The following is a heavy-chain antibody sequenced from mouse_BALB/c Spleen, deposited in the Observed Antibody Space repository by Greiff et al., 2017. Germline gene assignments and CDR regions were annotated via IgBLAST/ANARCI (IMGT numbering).Heavy chain of an antibody. CDR1: GFTFSSYG. D-gene: IGHD1-1*01. CDR3: ALLYYYGTAMDY. J-gene: IGHJ4*01. V-gene: IGHV5-6-3*01. Sequence: VQLKESGGGLVQPGGSLKLSCAASGFTFSSYGMSWVRQTPDKRLELVATINSNGGSTYYPDSVKGRFTISRDNAKNTLYLQMSSLKSEDTAMYYCALLYYYGTAMDYWGQGTSVTVSS. CDR2: INSNGGST.